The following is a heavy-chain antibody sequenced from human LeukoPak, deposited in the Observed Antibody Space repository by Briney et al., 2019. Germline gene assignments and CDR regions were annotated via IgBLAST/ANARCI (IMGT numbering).Heavy chain of an antibody. CDR1: GGSISSYY. CDR2: IYYSGST. V-gene: IGHV4-59*08. Sequence: SETLSLTCTVSGGSISSYYWSWIRQPPGKGLEWIGYIYYSGSTNHNPSLKSRVTISVDTSKNQFSLKLSSVTAADTAVYYCARGPRGDFDYWGQGTLVTVSS. D-gene: IGHD3-10*01. J-gene: IGHJ4*02. CDR3: ARGPRGDFDY.